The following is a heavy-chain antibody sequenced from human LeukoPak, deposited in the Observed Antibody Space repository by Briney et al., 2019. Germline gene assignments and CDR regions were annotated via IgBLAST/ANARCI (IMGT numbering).Heavy chain of an antibody. J-gene: IGHJ5*02. D-gene: IGHD4-17*01. Sequence: ASVKVSCKASGYTFTSYAMHWVRQAPGQRLEWMGWINAGNGNTKYSQKFQGRVTITRDTSASTAYMELSSLRSEDTAVYYCAGVPPPPHDYGDYHNWFDPWGQGTLVTVSS. CDR1: GYTFTSYA. CDR2: INAGNGNT. V-gene: IGHV1-3*01. CDR3: AGVPPPPHDYGDYHNWFDP.